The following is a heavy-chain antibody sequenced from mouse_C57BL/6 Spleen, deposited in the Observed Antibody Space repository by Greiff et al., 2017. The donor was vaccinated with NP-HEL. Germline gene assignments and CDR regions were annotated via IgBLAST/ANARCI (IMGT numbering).Heavy chain of an antibody. CDR2: IRNKANGYTT. D-gene: IGHD1-1*01. CDR1: GFTFTDYY. V-gene: IGHV7-3*01. J-gene: IGHJ4*01. CDR3: ARYRPNYYGSSRGEDYAMDY. Sequence: EVQRVESGGGLVQPGGSLSLSCAASGFTFTDYYMSWVRQPPGKALEWLGFIRNKANGYTTEYSASVKGRFTISRDNSQSILYLQMNALRAEDSATYYCARYRPNYYGSSRGEDYAMDYWGQGTSVTVSS.